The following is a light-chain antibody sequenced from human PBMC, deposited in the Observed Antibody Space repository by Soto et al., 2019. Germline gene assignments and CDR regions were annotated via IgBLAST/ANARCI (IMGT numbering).Light chain of an antibody. CDR1: QRVSSGY. CDR2: GAS. Sequence: EIVLTQSPGTLSLSPVERATLSCRAIQRVSSGYVAWYQQKPGQAPRLLIYGASSRATGIPDRFRASASGTDFTLTISRLEPEDFAVYFCQQYGGSPAITFGQGTKVDIK. CDR3: QQYGGSPAIT. V-gene: IGKV3-20*01. J-gene: IGKJ1*01.